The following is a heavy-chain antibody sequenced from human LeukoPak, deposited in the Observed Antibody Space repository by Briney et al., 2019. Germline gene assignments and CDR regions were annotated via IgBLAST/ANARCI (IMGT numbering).Heavy chain of an antibody. CDR3: AREGGPYRPLDY. CDR2: VHLSGRT. CDR1: GGSISSTNW. Sequence: PSETLSLTCGVSGGSISSTNWWTWVRQPPGEGLEWIGEVHLSGRTNYNPSLESRVTMSVDMSENHISLKLTSVAAADTAVYYCAREGGPYRPLDYSGQGTLVTVSS. V-gene: IGHV4-4*02. J-gene: IGHJ4*02.